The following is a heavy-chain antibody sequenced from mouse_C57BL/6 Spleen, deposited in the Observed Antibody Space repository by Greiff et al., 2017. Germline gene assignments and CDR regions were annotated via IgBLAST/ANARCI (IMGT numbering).Heavy chain of an antibody. J-gene: IGHJ4*01. CDR2: IDPETGGT. D-gene: IGHD2-14*01. CDR3: TKGGVRGSAMDY. Sequence: QVQLQQSGAELVRPGASVTLSCKASGYTFTDYEMHWVKQTPVHGLEWIGAIDPETGGTAYNQKFKGKAILTADKSSSTAYMEIRSLTSEDSAVYYCTKGGVRGSAMDYWGQGTSVTVSS. CDR1: GYTFTDYE. V-gene: IGHV1-15*01.